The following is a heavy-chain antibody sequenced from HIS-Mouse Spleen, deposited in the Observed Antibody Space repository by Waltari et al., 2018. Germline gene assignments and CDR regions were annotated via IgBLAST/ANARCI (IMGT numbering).Heavy chain of an antibody. CDR3: ARIQAGKLELPFDY. CDR1: GSQLSTSGTC. J-gene: IGHJ4*02. V-gene: IGHV2-70*15. CDR2: IDWDDDK. D-gene: IGHD1-7*01. Sequence: QVPLRESGPALVQPTQTLTLNCSFSGSQLSTSGTCVLCLHQPPGKALEWLARIDWDDDKYYSTSLKTRLTISKDTSKNQVVLTMTNMDPVDTATYYCARIQAGKLELPFDYWGQGTLVTVSS.